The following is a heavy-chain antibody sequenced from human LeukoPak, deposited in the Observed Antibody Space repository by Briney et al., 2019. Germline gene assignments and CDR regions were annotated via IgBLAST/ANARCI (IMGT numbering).Heavy chain of an antibody. CDR3: ATLVGYYDFWSGYYTSFDY. V-gene: IGHV1-3*01. D-gene: IGHD3-3*01. J-gene: IGHJ4*02. CDR2: INAGNGNT. CDR1: GYTFTSYA. Sequence: ASVKVSCKASGYTFTSYAMHWVRQAPGQRLEWMGWINAGNGNTKYSQKFQGRVTMTRDASTSTVYMELSSLRSEDTAVYYCATLVGYYDFWSGYYTSFDYWGQGTLVTVSS.